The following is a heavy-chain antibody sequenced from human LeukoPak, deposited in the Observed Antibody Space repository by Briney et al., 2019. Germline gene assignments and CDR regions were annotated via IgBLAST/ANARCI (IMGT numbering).Heavy chain of an antibody. CDR3: ARGPLNVYYVNVVFDP. Sequence: SETLSLTCTVSGGSISSYYWSWIRQPPGKGLEWIRYIYYSGSTNYNPSLKSRVTISVDTSKNQFSLKLSSVTAADTAVYYCARGPLNVYYVNVVFDPWGQGTLVTVSS. J-gene: IGHJ5*02. D-gene: IGHD2-8*01. CDR1: GGSISSYY. V-gene: IGHV4-59*12. CDR2: IYYSGST.